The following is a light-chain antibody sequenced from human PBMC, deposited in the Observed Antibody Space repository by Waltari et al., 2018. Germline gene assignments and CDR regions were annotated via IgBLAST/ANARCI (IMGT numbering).Light chain of an antibody. CDR3: HHYYIPPLT. V-gene: IGKV4-1*01. CDR2: WAS. Sequence: DIVMTQSPDFLAVSLGERATINCKSRQSLFSTSNSKTYISWYQQKPGQPPKLPIYWASTRGSGVPDRFSGSGSGTDFTLTISSLQAEDVAVYYCHHYYIPPLTFGQGTRLEIK. J-gene: IGKJ5*01. CDR1: QSLFSTSNSKTY.